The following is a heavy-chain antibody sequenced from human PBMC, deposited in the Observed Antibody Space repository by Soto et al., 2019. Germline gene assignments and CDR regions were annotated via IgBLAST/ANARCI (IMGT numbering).Heavy chain of an antibody. Sequence: ASVKVSCKASGYTFTSYGISWVRQAPGQGLEWMGWISAYNGNTNYAQKLQGRVTMTTDTSTSTAYMELRSLRSDDTAVYYCARNLAAAGPRSWFDPWGQGTLVTVSS. J-gene: IGHJ5*02. CDR2: ISAYNGNT. CDR1: GYTFTSYG. V-gene: IGHV1-18*01. CDR3: ARNLAAAGPRSWFDP. D-gene: IGHD6-13*01.